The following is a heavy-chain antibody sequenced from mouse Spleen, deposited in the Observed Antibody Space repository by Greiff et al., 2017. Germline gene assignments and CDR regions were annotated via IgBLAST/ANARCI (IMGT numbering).Heavy chain of an antibody. CDR1: GFSFNTYA. V-gene: IGHV10-1*01. D-gene: IGHD4-1*01. CDR2: IRSKSNNYAT. Sequence: EVKLQESGGGLVQPKGSLKLSCAASGFSFNTYAMNWVRQAPGKGLEWVARIRSKSNNYATYYADSVKDRFTISRDDSESMLYLQMNNLKTEDTAMYYCVRPNWEGAMDYWGQGTSVTVSS. CDR3: VRPNWEGAMDY. J-gene: IGHJ4*01.